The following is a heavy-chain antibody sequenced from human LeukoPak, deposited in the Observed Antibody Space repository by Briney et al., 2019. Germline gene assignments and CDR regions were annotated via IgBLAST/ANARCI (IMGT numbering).Heavy chain of an antibody. CDR2: FKTDGSTT. CDR3: VREDWNYQQGVRYNFFDP. Sequence: GGSLRLSCVGSGFTFGTFWRHWVRQAPGEGLGWVPGFKTDGSTTRYADSVKGRFTISRDNAKNTLYMQMDSLRAEDTAVYYCVREDWNYQQGVRYNFFDPWGQGTLVTVSS. D-gene: IGHD1-7*01. J-gene: IGHJ5*02. V-gene: IGHV3-74*01. CDR1: GFTFGTFW.